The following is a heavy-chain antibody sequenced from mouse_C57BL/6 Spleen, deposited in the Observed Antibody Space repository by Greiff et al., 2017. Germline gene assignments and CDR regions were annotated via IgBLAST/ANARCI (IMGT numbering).Heavy chain of an antibody. CDR2: IYPGSGST. CDR3: ARFTTTVVATDYAMDY. D-gene: IGHD1-1*01. V-gene: IGHV1-55*01. J-gene: IGHJ4*01. Sequence: VQLQQPGAELVKPGASVKMSCKASGYTFTSYWITWVKQRPGQGLEWIGDIYPGSGSTNYNEKFKNKATLTVDTSSSTAYMQLSSLTSEDSAVYYCARFTTTVVATDYAMDYWGQGTSVTVSS. CDR1: GYTFTSYW.